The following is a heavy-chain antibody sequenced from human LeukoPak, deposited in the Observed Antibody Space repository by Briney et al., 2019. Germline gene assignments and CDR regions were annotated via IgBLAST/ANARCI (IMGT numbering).Heavy chain of an antibody. D-gene: IGHD6-19*01. CDR1: GFTYSSYA. J-gene: IGHJ4*02. CDR3: AKPGGSSGWYEDY. CDR2: ISGSGGST. V-gene: IGHV3-23*01. Sequence: PGGSLRLSCAASGFTYSSYAMNWVRRAPGKGLEWVSLISGSGGSTYYADSVKGRFPLSRDNSKNTLYLQMNSLRAEDTALYYCAKPGGSSGWYEDYWGQGTLVTVSS.